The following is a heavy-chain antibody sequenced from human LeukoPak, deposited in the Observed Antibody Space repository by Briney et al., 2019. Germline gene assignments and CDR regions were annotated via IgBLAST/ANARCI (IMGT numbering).Heavy chain of an antibody. CDR3: AKDLGPVVPAAKGY. J-gene: IGHJ4*02. D-gene: IGHD2-2*01. CDR2: ISGSGGST. Sequence: GGSLRLSCAASGFTFSSYAMSWFRQAPGKGLEWFAAISGSGGSTYYADSVKGRFTLSRDNSKNTLYLQMNSLRAEDTAVYYCAKDLGPVVPAAKGYWGQGTLVTVSS. V-gene: IGHV3-23*01. CDR1: GFTFSSYA.